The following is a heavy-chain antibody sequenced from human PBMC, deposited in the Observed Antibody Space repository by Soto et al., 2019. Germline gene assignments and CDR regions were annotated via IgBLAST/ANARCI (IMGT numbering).Heavy chain of an antibody. CDR2: ISYDGSDK. J-gene: IGHJ4*02. Sequence: QVQLVESGGGVVQPGRSLRLSCAASGFTFNSYGMHWVRQAPGKGLEWVAVISYDGSDKYYADSVKGRFTISRDNSKNTLYLQMNSLRAEDTAVYYCSKDLDGLQGLVYSSFCFDYWGQGTLVTVSS. V-gene: IGHV3-30*18. CDR1: GFTFNSYG. D-gene: IGHD3-16*02. CDR3: SKDLDGLQGLVYSSFCFDY.